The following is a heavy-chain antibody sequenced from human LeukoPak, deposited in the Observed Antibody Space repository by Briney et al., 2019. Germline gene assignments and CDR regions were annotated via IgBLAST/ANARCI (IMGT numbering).Heavy chain of an antibody. V-gene: IGHV4-59*01. Sequence: PSETLSLTCTVSGGSISSYYWSWIRQPPGKGLEWIGYIYYSGSTNYNPSLKSRVTISVDTSKNQFSLKLSSVTAADTAVYYCARRNYGSGVDPWGQGTLVTVSS. J-gene: IGHJ5*02. CDR2: IYYSGST. CDR1: GGSISSYY. CDR3: ARRNYGSGVDP. D-gene: IGHD3-10*01.